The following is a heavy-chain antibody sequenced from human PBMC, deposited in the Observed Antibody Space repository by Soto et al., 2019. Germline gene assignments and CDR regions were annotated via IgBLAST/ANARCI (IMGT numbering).Heavy chain of an antibody. Sequence: GGSLRLSCAASGFTFSNAWMNWVRQAPGKGLEWVGRIKSKTDGGTTDYAAPVKGRFTISRDDSKNTLYLQMNSLKTEDTAVYYCTTDRGIVVPAAMSDYWGRGTLVTVSS. J-gene: IGHJ4*02. V-gene: IGHV3-15*07. CDR2: IKSKTDGGTT. CDR1: GFTFSNAW. D-gene: IGHD2-2*01. CDR3: TTDRGIVVPAAMSDY.